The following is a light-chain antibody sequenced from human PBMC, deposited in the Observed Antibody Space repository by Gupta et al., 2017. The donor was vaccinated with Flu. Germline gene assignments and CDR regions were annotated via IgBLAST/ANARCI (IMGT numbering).Light chain of an antibody. CDR3: SSYAGRNTVV. J-gene: IGLJ2*01. V-gene: IGLV2-8*01. Sequence: VTISCTGTSSDVGGYNYVSWDQQHPGKAPKLMIYEVSKRPSGVPDRFSGSKSDNTASLTVSGLQAEDEADYHCSSYAGRNTVVFGGGTKLTVL. CDR1: SSDVGGYNY. CDR2: EVS.